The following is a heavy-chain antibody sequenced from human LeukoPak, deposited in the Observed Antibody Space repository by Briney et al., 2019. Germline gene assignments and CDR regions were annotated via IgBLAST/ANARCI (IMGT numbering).Heavy chain of an antibody. CDR3: AKRVAEESSSWYIDM. CDR1: GYTFTTYD. D-gene: IGHD6-13*01. V-gene: IGHV1-8*01. Sequence: GASVKVSCKASGYTFTTYDINWVRQATGQGLEWMGWMNPNSGNTGYTQKFQGRVTMTRNTSISTAYMELSSLRSEDTAVYYCAKRVAEESSSWYIDMWGQGTMVSVSS. CDR2: MNPNSGNT. J-gene: IGHJ3*02.